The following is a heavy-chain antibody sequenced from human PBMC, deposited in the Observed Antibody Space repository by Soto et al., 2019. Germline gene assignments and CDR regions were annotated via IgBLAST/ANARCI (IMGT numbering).Heavy chain of an antibody. CDR3: ALDCVSTSCYVGY. D-gene: IGHD2-2*01. Sequence: QLVQSGAEVKKPGASVQVSCKTSGYTFTSYGISWVRQAPGQGLEWMGWVSAYNGNTKYAQKFQGRVTMTTDTSTSTAYMELRSLRSDDTAVYFGALDCVSTSCYVGYWGQGTLVTVSS. J-gene: IGHJ4*02. CDR1: GYTFTSYG. V-gene: IGHV1-18*01. CDR2: VSAYNGNT.